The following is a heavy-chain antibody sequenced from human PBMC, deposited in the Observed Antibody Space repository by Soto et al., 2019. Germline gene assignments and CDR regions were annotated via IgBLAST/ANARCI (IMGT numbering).Heavy chain of an antibody. CDR2: IYYDGSNK. J-gene: IGHJ4*02. V-gene: IGHV3-33*06. Sequence: GGSLRLSCAASGFTFSSYGMHWVRQAPGKGLEWVAVIYYDGSNKYYADSVKGRFTISRDNSKNTLYLQMNSLRAEDTAVYYCAKEGGYCSSTSCYGRVYYWGQGTLVTVSS. CDR3: AKEGGYCSSTSCYGRVYY. CDR1: GFTFSSYG. D-gene: IGHD2-2*03.